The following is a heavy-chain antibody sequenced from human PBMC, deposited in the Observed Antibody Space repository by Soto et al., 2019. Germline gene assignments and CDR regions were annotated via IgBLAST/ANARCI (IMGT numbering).Heavy chain of an antibody. CDR3: ASEAPPPAY. J-gene: IGHJ4*02. Sequence: QVQLVQSGAEVKKPGASVKVSCKASGYTFTSYAFSWVRQAPGQGLEWMGWISAYNGNTNYAQKLQGRVTMTTDTPTRTACTALGSLGSAGTAVDSCASEAPPPAYWGQGTLVTVSS. V-gene: IGHV1-18*01. CDR2: ISAYNGNT. CDR1: GYTFTSYA.